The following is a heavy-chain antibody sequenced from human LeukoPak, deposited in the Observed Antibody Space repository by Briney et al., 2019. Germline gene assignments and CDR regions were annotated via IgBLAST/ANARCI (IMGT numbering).Heavy chain of an antibody. CDR2: IYYSGST. CDR1: GGSISSYY. CDR3: GRESAFGGSYYFDY. D-gene: IGHD4-23*01. V-gene: IGHV4-59*01. Sequence: PSETLSLACTVSGGSISSYYWSWIRQPPGKGLEWIGYIYYSGSTNYNPSLKSRVTISVDTSKNQFSLKLSSVTAADTAVYYCGRESAFGGSYYFDYWGQGTLVTVSS. J-gene: IGHJ4*02.